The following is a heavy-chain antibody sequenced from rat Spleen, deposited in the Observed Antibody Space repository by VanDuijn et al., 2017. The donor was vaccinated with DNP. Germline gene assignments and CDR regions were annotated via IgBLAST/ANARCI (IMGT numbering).Heavy chain of an antibody. V-gene: IGHV3-1*01. Sequence: QLQESGPGLVKPSQSLSLTCSVTGYSITSNYWAWIRKFPGNKLEYIGHISYSGSTNYNPSLKSRLSITRDTSKNHFLLHLNSVTTEDTATYYCARWTRYFDYWGQGIMVTVSS. CDR2: ISYSGST. CDR1: GYSITSNY. CDR3: ARWTRYFDY. D-gene: IGHD1-7*01. J-gene: IGHJ2*01.